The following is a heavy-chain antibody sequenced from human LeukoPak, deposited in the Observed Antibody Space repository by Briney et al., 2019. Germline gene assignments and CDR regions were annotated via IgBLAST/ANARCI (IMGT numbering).Heavy chain of an antibody. V-gene: IGHV3-23*01. CDR2: ISGSGGST. CDR3: ARSDCGGGRCYYFDY. J-gene: IGHJ4*02. D-gene: IGHD2-15*01. Sequence: PGGSLRLSCAASGFTFSRYAMSWVRQAPGKGLEWVSGISGSGGSTYYADSVMGRFTISRGNSENTLYLQMNSLRAEDTAVYYCARSDCGGGRCYYFDYWGQGTLVTVSS. CDR1: GFTFSRYA.